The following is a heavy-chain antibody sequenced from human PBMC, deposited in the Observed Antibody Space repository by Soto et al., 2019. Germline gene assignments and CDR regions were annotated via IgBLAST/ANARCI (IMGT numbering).Heavy chain of an antibody. J-gene: IGHJ5*02. D-gene: IGHD2-2*01. CDR3: ARDFLWYCSSTSCPRGWFDP. CDR2: IYYSGST. Sequence: PSETLSLTCTVSGGSISSGDYYWSWIRHPPGNGLEWIGYIYYSGSTYYNPSLKSRVTISVYTSKNQFSLKLSSVTAADTAVYYCARDFLWYCSSTSCPRGWFDPWGQGPLITV. CDR1: GGSISSGDYY. V-gene: IGHV4-30-4*01.